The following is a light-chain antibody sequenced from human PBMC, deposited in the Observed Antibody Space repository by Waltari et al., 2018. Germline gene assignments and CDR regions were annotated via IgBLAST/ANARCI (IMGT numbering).Light chain of an antibody. CDR2: EVS. CDR1: DSVVGAYEL. J-gene: IGLJ1*01. CDR3: SSYTTSSAPGV. Sequence: QSALTQPASVSGSPGQSITIPRPGTDSVVGAYELVSWYQQHPGKAPHLIIYEVSNRPSGISNRFSASKSGNTASLTISGLQAEDEADYYCSSYTTSSAPGVFGTGTRVTVL. V-gene: IGLV2-14*01.